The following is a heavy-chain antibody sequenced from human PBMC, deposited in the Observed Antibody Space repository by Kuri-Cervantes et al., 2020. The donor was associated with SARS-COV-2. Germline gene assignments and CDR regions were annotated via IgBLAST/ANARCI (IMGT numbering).Heavy chain of an antibody. V-gene: IGHV4-39*07. J-gene: IGHJ4*02. Sequence: SETLSLTCTVCGGSISSSSYYWGWIREPPGKGLEWMGSIYYSGSTYYNPSLKSRVTISVDTSKNQFSLKLSSVTAADTAVYYCARTKRSTVVTPSVPYFDYWGQGTLVTVSS. CDR3: ARTKRSTVVTPSVPYFDY. CDR2: IYYSGST. D-gene: IGHD4-23*01. CDR1: GGSISSSSYY.